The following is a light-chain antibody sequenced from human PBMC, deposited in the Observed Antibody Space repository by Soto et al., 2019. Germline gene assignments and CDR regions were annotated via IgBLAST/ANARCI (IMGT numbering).Light chain of an antibody. J-gene: IGLJ3*02. CDR1: RYNIEVNA. V-gene: IGLV1-44*01. Sequence: QSVLTQPPSVSGTTGQKVTVSCSGSRYNIEVNAVNWYQQVPGTAPKVLIYSNNQRPSGVPDRFSGSTSGTSASLAISGLQSEDEADYYCETWDDSLNGRVFGGGTKLTVL. CDR3: ETWDDSLNGRV. CDR2: SNN.